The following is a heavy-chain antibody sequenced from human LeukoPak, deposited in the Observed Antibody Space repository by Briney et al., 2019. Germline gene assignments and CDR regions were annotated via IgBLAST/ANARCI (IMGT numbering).Heavy chain of an antibody. CDR3: AKDSIEYSRSSGWFDP. CDR2: IWYDGSNK. V-gene: IGHV3-33*06. Sequence: GRSLRLSCAASGFTFSNYGMHWVRQAPGKGLEGVAVIWYDGSNKYYADSVKGRFTISRDNSKNTLYLQMNSLRAEDSAVYYCAKDSIEYSRSSGWFDPWGQGTLVTVSS. J-gene: IGHJ5*02. D-gene: IGHD6-6*01. CDR1: GFTFSNYG.